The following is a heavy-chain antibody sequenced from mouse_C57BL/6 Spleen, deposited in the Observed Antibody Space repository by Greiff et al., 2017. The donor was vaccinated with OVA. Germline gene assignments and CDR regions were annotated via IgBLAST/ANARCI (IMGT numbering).Heavy chain of an antibody. CDR1: GYAFSSSW. CDR3: ARSTGHAMDY. V-gene: IGHV1-82*01. J-gene: IGHJ4*01. D-gene: IGHD4-1*02. CDR2: IYPGDGDT. Sequence: QVQLQQSGPELVKPGASVKISCKASGYAFSSSWMNWVKQRPGKGLEWIGRIYPGDGDTNYNGKFKGKATLTADKSSSTAYMQLSSLTSVDSAVYFCARSTGHAMDYWGQGTSVTVSS.